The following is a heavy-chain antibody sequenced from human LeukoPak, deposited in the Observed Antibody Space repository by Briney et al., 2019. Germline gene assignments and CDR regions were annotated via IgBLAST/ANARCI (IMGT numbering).Heavy chain of an antibody. Sequence: GGSLRLSCAASGFTFSSYWMHWVRQAPGKGLEWVSVIYSGGSTYYADSVKGRFTISRDNSKNTLYLQMNSLRAEDTAVYYCARDRSVAAAGAFDIWGQGTMVTVSS. D-gene: IGHD6-13*01. CDR1: GFTFSSYW. CDR3: ARDRSVAAAGAFDI. J-gene: IGHJ3*02. CDR2: IYSGGST. V-gene: IGHV3-66*01.